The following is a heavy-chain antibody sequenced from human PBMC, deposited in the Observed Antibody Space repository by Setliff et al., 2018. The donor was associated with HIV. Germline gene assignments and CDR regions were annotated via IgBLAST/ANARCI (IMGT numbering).Heavy chain of an antibody. CDR1: GYTFTTYV. V-gene: IGHV1-69*10. CDR3: ARAPPSNWALIDAFDI. CDR2: IHPSTGNT. J-gene: IGHJ3*02. Sequence: GASVKVSCKASGYTFTTYVITWVRQAPGQGLEWMELIHPSTGNTYYTQKFQGRVTITADKSTSTAYMELSSLRSEDTAVYYCARAPPSNWALIDAFDIWGQGTMVTVSS. D-gene: IGHD7-27*01.